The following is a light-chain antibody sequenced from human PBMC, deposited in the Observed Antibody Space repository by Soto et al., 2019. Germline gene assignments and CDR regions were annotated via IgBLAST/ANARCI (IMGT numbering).Light chain of an antibody. J-gene: IGKJ2*01. CDR3: QQYSSSPYT. V-gene: IGKV3-20*01. CDR1: QSVSSSS. Sequence: EIVLAQSPGTLSFSPRERATLSCRASQSVSSSSLAWYQQKPGQPPRLLIFGASSRATGIPDRFSGSGSGTDFTLTISRLEPEDFAVYYCQQYSSSPYTFGQGTKLEIK. CDR2: GAS.